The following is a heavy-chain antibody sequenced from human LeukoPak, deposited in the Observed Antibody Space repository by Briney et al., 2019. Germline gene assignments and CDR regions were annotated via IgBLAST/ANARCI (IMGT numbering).Heavy chain of an antibody. CDR3: ARDTLGGSGYLFDY. CDR1: GFTFSSYS. CDR2: ISGSYSTI. Sequence: PGRSLRLSCAASGFTFSSYSMNWVRQAPGKGLEWVSYISGSYSTIYYADSVKGRFTVSRDNAKTSLYLQMNSLRAEDTAVYYCARDTLGGSGYLFDYWGQGTLVTVSS. V-gene: IGHV3-48*01. D-gene: IGHD3-22*01. J-gene: IGHJ4*02.